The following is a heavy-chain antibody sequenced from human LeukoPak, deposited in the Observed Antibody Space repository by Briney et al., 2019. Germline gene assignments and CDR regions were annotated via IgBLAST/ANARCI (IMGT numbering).Heavy chain of an antibody. CDR1: GFTFTNYA. D-gene: IGHD3-3*01. CDR3: ARGIWSRTVSSYYFDY. CDR2: INAGNGHT. Sequence: ASVKVSCKASGFTFTNYAMQWVRQAPGQRLEWMGWINAGNGHTRYSQRFQGRVTITRDTSATTVYMEVTSLRPEDTAVYYCARGIWSRTVSSYYFDYWGQGTLVTVSS. V-gene: IGHV1-3*01. J-gene: IGHJ4*02.